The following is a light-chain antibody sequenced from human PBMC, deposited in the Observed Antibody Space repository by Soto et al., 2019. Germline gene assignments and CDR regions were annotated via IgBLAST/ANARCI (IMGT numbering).Light chain of an antibody. V-gene: IGKV3-20*01. Sequence: EIVLTQSPGTLSLSPGDGATLSCRASQSVTSGYLAWYQQKPGQAPRLLIYGASRRATGTPDRFSGSGSGTDFTHTISRLETADFVVYWCQHYGNPPTVGQKTRVQLK. J-gene: IGKJ1*01. CDR2: GAS. CDR1: QSVTSGY. CDR3: QHYGNPPT.